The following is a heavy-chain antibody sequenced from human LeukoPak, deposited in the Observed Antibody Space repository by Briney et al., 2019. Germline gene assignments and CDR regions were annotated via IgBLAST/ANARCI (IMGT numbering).Heavy chain of an antibody. CDR3: ARESRLNNSPRDYYGMDV. V-gene: IGHV1-2*02. J-gene: IGHJ6*02. D-gene: IGHD5-12*01. CDR1: GYTLTGYY. Sequence: ASVKVFCKASGYTLTGYYMHWVRQAPGQGLEWMGWINPNSGGTNYAQKFQGRVTMTRDTSISTAYMELSRLRYDDTAVYYCARESRLNNSPRDYYGMDVWGQGTMVTVSS. CDR2: INPNSGGT.